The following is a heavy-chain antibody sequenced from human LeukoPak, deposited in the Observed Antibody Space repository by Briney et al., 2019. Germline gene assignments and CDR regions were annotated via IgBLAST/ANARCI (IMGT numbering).Heavy chain of an antibody. V-gene: IGHV1-24*01. Sequence: ASVKVSCKVSGYTLTELSMHWVRQAPGKGLEWMGGFDPEDGETIYAQKFQGRVTMTEDTSTDTAYMELSSLRSEDTAVYYCATRSTYYDFWSGYLNWGQGTLVTVSS. CDR2: FDPEDGET. CDR3: ATRSTYYDFWSGYLN. J-gene: IGHJ4*02. CDR1: GYTLTELS. D-gene: IGHD3-3*01.